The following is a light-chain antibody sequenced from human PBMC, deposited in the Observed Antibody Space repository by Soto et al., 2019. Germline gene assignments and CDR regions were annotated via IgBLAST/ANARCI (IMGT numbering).Light chain of an antibody. CDR3: QVWDSSSDHVV. CDR1: NIGSKS. Sequence: SYELTQPPSVSVAPGKTARITCGGNNIGSKSVHWYQQKPGQAPVLVIYYASDRPSGIPERFSGSNSGNTATLTLSRVAAGDDADYYCQVWDSSSDHVVYGGGTKLTVL. V-gene: IGLV3-21*04. J-gene: IGLJ2*01. CDR2: YAS.